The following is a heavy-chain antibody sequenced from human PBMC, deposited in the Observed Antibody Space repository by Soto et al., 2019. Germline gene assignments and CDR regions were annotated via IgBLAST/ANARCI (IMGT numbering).Heavy chain of an antibody. CDR2: INHSGST. CDR1: GGSFSGYY. Sequence: QVQLQQWGAGLLKPSETLSLTCAVYGGSFSGYYWSWIRQPPGKGLEWIGEINHSGSTNYNPSLKSRVTISVDTSKNQFSLKLSSVTAADTAVYYCARGVPTGGADYWCQGTLVTVSS. CDR3: ARGVPTGGADY. V-gene: IGHV4-34*01. D-gene: IGHD3-16*01. J-gene: IGHJ4*02.